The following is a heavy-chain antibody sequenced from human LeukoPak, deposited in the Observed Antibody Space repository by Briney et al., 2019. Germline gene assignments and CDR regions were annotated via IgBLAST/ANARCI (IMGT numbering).Heavy chain of an antibody. J-gene: IGHJ4*02. CDR2: ISSDGRST. Sequence: GGSLRLSCAASGFTFSSYWMHWVRQAPGKGLVWVSRISSDGRSTSYADSVKGRFTISRDNAKNSLYLQMNSLRAEDTAVYYCARGTTIFGVVHYYFDYWGQGTLVTVSS. CDR3: ARGTTIFGVVHYYFDY. CDR1: GFTFSSYW. D-gene: IGHD3-3*01. V-gene: IGHV3-74*01.